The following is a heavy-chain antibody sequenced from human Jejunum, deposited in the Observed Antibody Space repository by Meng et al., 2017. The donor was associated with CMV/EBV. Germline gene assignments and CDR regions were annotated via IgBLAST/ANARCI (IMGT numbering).Heavy chain of an antibody. V-gene: IGHV1-2*02. Sequence: CKPSGYTFNSNFIHWLRQAPGQGLEWMGWMNPGRGATTYSRKFQGRITMTRDTSSNTAYMELSSLRSDDTARYYCARDMRSHAFDVWGQGTLVTVSS. D-gene: IGHD3-16*01. CDR1: GYTFNSNF. CDR2: MNPGRGAT. CDR3: ARDMRSHAFDV. J-gene: IGHJ3*01.